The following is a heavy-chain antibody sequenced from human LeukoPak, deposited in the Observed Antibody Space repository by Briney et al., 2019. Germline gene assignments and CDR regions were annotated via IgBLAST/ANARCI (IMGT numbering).Heavy chain of an antibody. CDR3: ATARNFRFEY. Sequence: GGSLRLSCATSGLAFRTTWMHWVRQAPGKGLMWVSRMNGEGTTIDYADSVKGRFTVSRDYAKNTLFLQMNNLRTEDTALYFCATARNFRFEYWGQGSLVIVSA. CDR1: GLAFRTTW. V-gene: IGHV3-74*01. J-gene: IGHJ4*02. CDR2: MNGEGTTI. D-gene: IGHD1-7*01.